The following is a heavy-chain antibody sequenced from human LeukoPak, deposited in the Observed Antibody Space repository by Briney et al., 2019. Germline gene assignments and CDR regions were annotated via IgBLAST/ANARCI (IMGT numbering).Heavy chain of an antibody. Sequence: GGSLRLSCAASGFTVSYNFMSWVRQAPGKGLEWVSAISGSGGSTYYADSVKGRFTISRDNSKNTLYLQMNSLRAEDTAVYYCARDLGFYYGSGSGEYWGQGTLVTVSS. D-gene: IGHD3-10*01. CDR3: ARDLGFYYGSGSGEY. J-gene: IGHJ4*02. CDR1: GFTVSYNF. V-gene: IGHV3-23*01. CDR2: ISGSGGST.